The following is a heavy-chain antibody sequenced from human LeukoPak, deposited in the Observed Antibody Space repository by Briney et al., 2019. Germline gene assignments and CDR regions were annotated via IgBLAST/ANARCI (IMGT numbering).Heavy chain of an antibody. V-gene: IGHV3-23*01. CDR1: GFPFSSYA. D-gene: IGHD6-19*01. CDR2: ISGSGGST. J-gene: IGHJ4*02. Sequence: GGSLRLSCAACGFPFSSYAMRWVRQAPGKGLEWVSAISGSGGSTYYADSVKGRFTISRDNSKNTLYLQMNSLRAEDTAVYYCAKEKSSGCAAFDYWRQGTLVTVSS. CDR3: AKEKSSGCAAFDY.